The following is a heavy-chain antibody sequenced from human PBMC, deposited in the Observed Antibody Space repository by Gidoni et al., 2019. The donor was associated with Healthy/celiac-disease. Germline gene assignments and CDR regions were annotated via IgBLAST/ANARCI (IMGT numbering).Heavy chain of an antibody. J-gene: IGHJ4*02. CDR3: ARGAYTWIQPIGD. D-gene: IGHD5-18*01. CDR1: GFTFSSYG. V-gene: IGHV3-30*03. Sequence: QVQLVESGGGVVQPGRSLRLSCEASGFTFSSYGIHWVRQAPGQGLEWVAVISYDGSNKSYTDSVKGRFTISRDKSKYTRNVQMKSLRAEDTAMYYCARGAYTWIQPIGDWGQGTLVTVSS. CDR2: ISYDGSNK.